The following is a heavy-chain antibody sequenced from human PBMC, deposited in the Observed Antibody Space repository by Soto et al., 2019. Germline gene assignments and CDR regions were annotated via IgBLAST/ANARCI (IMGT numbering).Heavy chain of an antibody. V-gene: IGHV3-7*01. Sequence: PGGSLRLSCAASGFTFSSYWMSWVRQAPGKGLEWVANIKQDGSEKYYVDSVKGRFTISRDNAKNSLYLQMNSLRAEDTAVYYCARMYCTNGVCYRIYYYYYMDVWGKGTTVTVSS. CDR3: ARMYCTNGVCYRIYYYYYMDV. CDR1: GFTFSSYW. J-gene: IGHJ6*03. D-gene: IGHD2-8*01. CDR2: IKQDGSEK.